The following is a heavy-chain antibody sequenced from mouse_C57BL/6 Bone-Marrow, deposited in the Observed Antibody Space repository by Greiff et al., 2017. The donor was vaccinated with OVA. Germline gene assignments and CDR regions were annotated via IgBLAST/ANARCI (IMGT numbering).Heavy chain of an antibody. CDR3: ARQLSFDV. Sequence: EVNLVESGGDLVKPGGSLRLSCAASGFTFSSYGMSWVRQTPDKRLEWVATISSGGSYTYYPDSVKGRFTISRDNAKNTLYLQMSSLKSEDTAMYYCARQLSFDVWGTGTTVTVSS. CDR2: ISSGGSYT. CDR1: GFTFSSYG. J-gene: IGHJ1*03. V-gene: IGHV5-6*01.